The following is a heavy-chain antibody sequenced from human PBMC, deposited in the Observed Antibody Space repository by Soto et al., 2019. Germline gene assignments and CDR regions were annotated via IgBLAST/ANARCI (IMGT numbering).Heavy chain of an antibody. V-gene: IGHV2-5*02. Sequence: QITLKESGPMLVRPTQTLTLTCTFSWFSLSTTGVGVGWIRQPPGKALEWLALIYWDDDKRYSPSLKSRLTITKDTSKNEVILTMTNMDPVDTATYYCAQRLRDYGSGREWANYFDPWGQGTLVTVSS. CDR2: IYWDDDK. D-gene: IGHD3-10*01. J-gene: IGHJ5*02. CDR3: AQRLRDYGSGREWANYFDP. CDR1: WFSLSTTGVG.